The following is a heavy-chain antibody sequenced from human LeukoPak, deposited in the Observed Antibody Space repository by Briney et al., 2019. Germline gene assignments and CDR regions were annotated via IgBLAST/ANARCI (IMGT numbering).Heavy chain of an antibody. CDR2: LSCIDTSCTE. J-gene: IGHJ1*01. CDR3: AKDSGYGDYGGEYFQH. D-gene: IGHD4-17*01. CDR1: GFTFSSFD. V-gene: IGHV3-23*01. Sequence: GGSLRLSCAASGFTFSSFDMSWVRQAPGKGLEWVSTLSCIDTSCTEYHADSVKGRFTISSDNSKSTLYLQMNSLRAEDTAVYYCAKDSGYGDYGGEYFQHWGQGTLVIVSS.